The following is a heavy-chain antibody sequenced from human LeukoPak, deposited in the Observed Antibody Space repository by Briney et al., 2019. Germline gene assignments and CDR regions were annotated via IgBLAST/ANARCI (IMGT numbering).Heavy chain of an antibody. CDR3: ARDLEDYYGSGSYYFFDY. Sequence: ASVKVSCKASGYTFTTYYIHWVRQAPGQGLEWMGIINPSGGSTSYAQKFQGRVTMTRDTSTSTVYMELSSLRSEDTAVYYCARDLEDYYGSGSYYFFDYWGQGTLVTVSS. CDR2: INPSGGST. D-gene: IGHD3-10*01. CDR1: GYTFTTYY. V-gene: IGHV1-46*01. J-gene: IGHJ4*02.